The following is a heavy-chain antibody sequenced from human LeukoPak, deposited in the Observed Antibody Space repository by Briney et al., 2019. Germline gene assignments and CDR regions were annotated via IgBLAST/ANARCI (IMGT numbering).Heavy chain of an antibody. CDR3: ASGGRHSGSYPVDL. CDR1: GFTFNERS. Sequence: GGSLRLSCAAPGFTFNERSFHWVRQAPGKGLEWVAVISYDGRKTFYADSLKGRFTISRDNSKNTVYLYVNSLRSEDTAVYYCASGGRHSGSYPVDLWGRGTLVTVSS. CDR2: ISYDGRKT. J-gene: IGHJ2*01. D-gene: IGHD1-26*01. V-gene: IGHV3-30-3*01.